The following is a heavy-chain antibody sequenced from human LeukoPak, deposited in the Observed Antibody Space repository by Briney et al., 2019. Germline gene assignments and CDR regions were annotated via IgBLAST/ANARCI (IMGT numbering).Heavy chain of an antibody. Sequence: SQTLSLTCTVSGGSISSGGYYWSWIRQHPGKGLEWIGYIYYSGSTYYNPSLKSRVTISVDTSKNQFSLKLSSVTAADTAVYYCARAFAPLRWFGESGKYFDYWGQGTLVTVSS. CDR1: GGSISSGGYY. CDR3: ARAFAPLRWFGESGKYFDY. V-gene: IGHV4-31*03. J-gene: IGHJ4*02. D-gene: IGHD3-10*01. CDR2: IYYSGST.